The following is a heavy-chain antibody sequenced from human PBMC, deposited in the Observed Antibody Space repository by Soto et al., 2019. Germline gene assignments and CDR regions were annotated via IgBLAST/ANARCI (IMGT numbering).Heavy chain of an antibody. V-gene: IGHV3-23*01. Sequence: GGSLRLSCAASGFTFSTYAMTWVRQAPGKGLEWVSTISASGGSTYYTDSVKGRFTISRDNSKNTLYLQMNSLRAEDTAVYYCAKDIVGYCSGGTCSSFDYWGQGTLVTVSS. CDR3: AKDIVGYCSGGTCSSFDY. D-gene: IGHD2-15*01. CDR1: GFTFSTYA. J-gene: IGHJ4*02. CDR2: ISASGGST.